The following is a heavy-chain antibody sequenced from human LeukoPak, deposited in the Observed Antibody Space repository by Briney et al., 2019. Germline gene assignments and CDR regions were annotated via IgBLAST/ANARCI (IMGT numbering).Heavy chain of an antibody. V-gene: IGHV1-2*02. CDR2: INPNSGGT. CDR3: ARGRGYYDILTGYYSLNYLDY. CDR1: GYTFTGYY. Sequence: ASVKVSCKASGYTFTGYYMHWVRQAPGQGLEWMGWINPNSGGTNYAQKFQGRVTMTRDTSISTAYMELSRLRSDDTAVYYCARGRGYYDILTGYYSLNYLDYWGQGTLVTVSS. J-gene: IGHJ4*02. D-gene: IGHD3-9*01.